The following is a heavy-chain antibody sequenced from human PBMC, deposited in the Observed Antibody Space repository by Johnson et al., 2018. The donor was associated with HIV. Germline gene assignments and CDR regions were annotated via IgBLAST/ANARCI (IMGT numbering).Heavy chain of an antibody. CDR2: ISYDGSNK. D-gene: IGHD6-13*01. J-gene: IGHJ3*02. Sequence: QVTLVESGGGVVQPGRSLRLSCAASGFTFSSYAMHWVRQAPGKGLEWVAVISYDGSNKYSADSVKGRFTISRDNSKNTLYLQMNSLRAEDTAVYYCAKDLPPNSSWYGAPDAFDIWGQGTMVTVSS. CDR3: AKDLPPNSSWYGAPDAFDI. V-gene: IGHV3-30*04. CDR1: GFTFSSYA.